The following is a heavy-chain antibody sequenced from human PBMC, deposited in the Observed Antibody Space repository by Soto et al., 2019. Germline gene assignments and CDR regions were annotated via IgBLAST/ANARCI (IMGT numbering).Heavy chain of an antibody. CDR3: AKDIGSSTSWGMDV. Sequence: QVQLVESGGGVVQPGRSLRLSCAASGFTFSSHGMHWVRQAPGKGLEWVAVISHAGSNKYYADSVKGRFTISRDNSKNTLYLQMNSLRAEDTAAYYCAKDIGSSTSWGMDVWGQATTVTVSS. CDR2: ISHAGSNK. D-gene: IGHD2-2*01. CDR1: GFTFSSHG. V-gene: IGHV3-30*18. J-gene: IGHJ6*02.